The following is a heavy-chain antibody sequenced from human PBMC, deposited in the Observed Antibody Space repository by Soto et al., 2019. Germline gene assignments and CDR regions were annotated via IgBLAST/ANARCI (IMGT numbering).Heavy chain of an antibody. V-gene: IGHV3-23*01. CDR3: AKERWAAAGTPTLDY. D-gene: IGHD6-13*01. CDR2: ISGGTSST. Sequence: EVQLLESGGGLVQPGGSLRLSCAASGFTFSSYAMSWVRQAPGKGLEWVSAISGGTSSTYYADSVKGRFTISRDNSKNTLYRQRNARRAEDTAVYYCAKERWAAAGTPTLDYGGQGPLVPVSS. J-gene: IGHJ4*02. CDR1: GFTFSSYA.